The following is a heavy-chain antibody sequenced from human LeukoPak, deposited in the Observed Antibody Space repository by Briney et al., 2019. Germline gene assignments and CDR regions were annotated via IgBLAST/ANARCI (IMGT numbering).Heavy chain of an antibody. D-gene: IGHD2-2*01. CDR1: GFTFNNYA. V-gene: IGHV3-30*04. Sequence: GGSLRLSCAASGFTFNNYAMHWVRQAPGKGLEWVAVISYDGSNKYYADSVKGRFTVYRDISKNTLCLQMNSLRAEDTAVYYCARDCSSTSCYVVYWGQGTLVTVSS. CDR3: ARDCSSTSCYVVY. J-gene: IGHJ4*02. CDR2: ISYDGSNK.